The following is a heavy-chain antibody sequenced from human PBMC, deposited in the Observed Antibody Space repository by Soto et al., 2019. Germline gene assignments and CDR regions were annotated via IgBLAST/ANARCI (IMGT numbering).Heavy chain of an antibody. Sequence: GGSLRLSCAASGFTFSSYGMHWVRQAPGKGLEWVAVISYDGSNKYYADSVKGRFTISRDNSKNTLYLQMNSLRAEDTAVYYCAKDSGGTAGGQGTLVTVSS. D-gene: IGHD2-15*01. J-gene: IGHJ4*02. CDR2: ISYDGSNK. CDR3: AKDSGGTA. CDR1: GFTFSSYG. V-gene: IGHV3-30*18.